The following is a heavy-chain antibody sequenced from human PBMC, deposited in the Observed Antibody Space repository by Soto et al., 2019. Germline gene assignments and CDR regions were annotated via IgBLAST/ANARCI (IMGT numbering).Heavy chain of an antibody. V-gene: IGHV4-59*07. J-gene: IGHJ5*02. CDR2: IYYTGKT. D-gene: IGHD3-9*01. Sequence: QVQLQESGPGLVKPSDTLSLTCSVSGDSLTSYYWTWVRQPPGKGLEWIGYIYYTGKTNYNPSLKSRVTISMDLSKKQFSLELKSLTAADTAVYYCARIILTGYYGLEPWGQGPLVIVSA. CDR1: GDSLTSYY. CDR3: ARIILTGYYGLEP.